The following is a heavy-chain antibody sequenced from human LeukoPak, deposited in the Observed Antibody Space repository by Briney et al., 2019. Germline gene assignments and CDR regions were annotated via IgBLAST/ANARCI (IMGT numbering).Heavy chain of an antibody. V-gene: IGHV3-53*04. CDR2: IYSGGST. CDR3: ARGGRYSSGWFHHDAFDG. CDR1: GFTVSSNY. Sequence: GGSLRLSCAASGFTVSSNYMSWVRQAPGKGLGWVSVIYSGGSTYYADSVKGRLTISRHNSKNTLYLQMNSLRAEDTAVYYCARGGRYSSGWFHHDAFDGWGQGTMVTVSS. D-gene: IGHD6-19*01. J-gene: IGHJ3*01.